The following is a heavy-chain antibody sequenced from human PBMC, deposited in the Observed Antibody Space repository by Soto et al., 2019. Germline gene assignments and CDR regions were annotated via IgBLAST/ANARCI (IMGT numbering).Heavy chain of an antibody. CDR1: GYTFTTHY. CDR2: IDPRSGSA. D-gene: IGHD1-1*01. Sequence: QVQLVQSGAEVKKPGASVKVSCKASGYTFTTHYIHWVRQAPGQGPEWMGIIDPRSGSAGYAQRFQVSVTMTRDTPTSTFYMELSRLRSEDTAVYNCARGNDLPYYYYGLDVWGQGTTVTVSS. J-gene: IGHJ6*02. CDR3: ARGNDLPYYYYGLDV. V-gene: IGHV1-46*03.